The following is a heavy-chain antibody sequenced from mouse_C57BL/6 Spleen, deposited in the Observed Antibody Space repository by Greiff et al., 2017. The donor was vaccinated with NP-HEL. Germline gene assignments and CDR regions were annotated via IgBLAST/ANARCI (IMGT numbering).Heavy chain of an antibody. D-gene: IGHD4-1*01. CDR2: ISSGSSTI. CDR1: GFTFSDYG. CDR3: ARVWLTGTEWYFDV. Sequence: VQLQQSGGGLVKPGGSLKLSCAASGFTFSDYGMHWVRQAPEKGLEWVAYISSGSSTIYYADTVKGRFTISRDNAKNTLFLQMTSLRSEDTAMYYCARVWLTGTEWYFDVWGTGTTVTVSS. V-gene: IGHV5-17*01. J-gene: IGHJ1*03.